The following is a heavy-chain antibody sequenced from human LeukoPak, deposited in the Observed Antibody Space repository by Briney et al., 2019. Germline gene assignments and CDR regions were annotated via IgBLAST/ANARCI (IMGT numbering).Heavy chain of an antibody. V-gene: IGHV4-34*01. D-gene: IGHD3-22*01. J-gene: IGHJ4*02. CDR3: ARTTTYYYDSSGCHFDY. Sequence: SETLSLTCAVYGGSFSGYYWSWIRQPPGKGLEWIGSIYYSGSTYYNPSLKSRVTISVDTSKNQFSLKLSSVTAADTAVYYCARTTTYYYDSSGCHFDYWGQGTLVTVSS. CDR2: IYYSGST. CDR1: GGSFSGYY.